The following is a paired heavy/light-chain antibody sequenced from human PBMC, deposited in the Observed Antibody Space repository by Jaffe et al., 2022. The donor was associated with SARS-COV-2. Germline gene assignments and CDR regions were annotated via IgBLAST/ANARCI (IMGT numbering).Light chain of an antibody. Sequence: EIVLTQSPGTLSLSPGERATLSCRASQSVVSSYLAWYQQKPGQAPRLLIYGASSRATGIPDRFSGSGSGTDFTLTISRMEPEDFAVYYCHQYGSSPRTFGQGTKVEVK. V-gene: IGKV3-20*01. CDR1: QSVVSSY. J-gene: IGKJ1*01. CDR2: GAS. CDR3: HQYGSSPRT.
Heavy chain of an antibody. CDR2: IRQDGIEK. CDR3: AGGGGYHGV. CDR1: GFSFSSFW. V-gene: IGHV3-7*03. D-gene: IGHD1-26*01. J-gene: IGHJ4*02. Sequence: EAQMVESGGGLVQPGGSLRLSCAASGFSFSSFWMTWVRQAPGKGLEWVANIRQDGIEKYYMDSVKGRFTISRDNAKYSLDLQMNSLRVEDTAVYYCAGGGGYHGVWGQGTPVTVSS.